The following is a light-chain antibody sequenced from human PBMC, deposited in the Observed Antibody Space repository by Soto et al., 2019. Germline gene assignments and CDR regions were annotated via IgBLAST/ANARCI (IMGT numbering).Light chain of an antibody. CDR3: LQHNSYPPT. V-gene: IGKV1-17*01. CDR2: AAS. CDR1: QGIGSD. J-gene: IGKJ4*01. Sequence: DLQMTQSPSSLSASVGDRVTITCRASQGIGSDLGWYQQKPGKAPKRLIYAASSLQSGVPSRFSGRGSGTEFTLTISRLQPEDFATYYCLQHNSYPPTFGGGTKVEIK.